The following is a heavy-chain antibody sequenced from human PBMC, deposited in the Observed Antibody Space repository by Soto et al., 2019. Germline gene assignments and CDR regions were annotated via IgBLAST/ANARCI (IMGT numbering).Heavy chain of an antibody. J-gene: IGHJ4*02. V-gene: IGHV4-34*01. CDR1: GGSFSGYY. D-gene: IGHD2-2*01. CDR2: INHSGST. Sequence: SETLSLTCAVYGGSFSGYYWSWIRQPPGKGLEWIGEINHSGSTNYNPSLRSRVTISVDTSKNQFSLKLSSVTAADTAVYYCARATLGVVPAAISFDYWGQGTLVTVSS. CDR3: ARATLGVVPAAISFDY.